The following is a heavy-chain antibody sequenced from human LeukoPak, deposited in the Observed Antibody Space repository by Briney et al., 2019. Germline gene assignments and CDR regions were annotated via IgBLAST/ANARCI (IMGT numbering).Heavy chain of an antibody. D-gene: IGHD3-22*01. J-gene: IGHJ4*02. V-gene: IGHV3-33*06. CDR2: IWYDGSKK. CDR1: GFTFSTNG. Sequence: GGSLRLSCAASGFTFSTNGMHWVRQAPGQGLEWVAVIWYDGSKKYYEDSVKGRFTISRDNSKNTLYLQMNSLRAEDTAVYYCAEDEMARGMSYYYDNSGYSSFDYWGQGTLVTVSS. CDR3: AEDEMARGMSYYYDNSGYSSFDY.